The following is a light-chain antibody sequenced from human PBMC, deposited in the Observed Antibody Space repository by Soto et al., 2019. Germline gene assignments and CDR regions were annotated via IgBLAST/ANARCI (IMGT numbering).Light chain of an antibody. CDR3: QQYNSYSPET. J-gene: IGKJ1*01. CDR1: QSISSW. Sequence: DIQMTHSPSTLSASVGYRFTITCRARQSISSWCALYQQKPGKAPKLLIYDASSLESGVPSRFSGSGSGTEFTLTISSLQPDDFATYYCQQYNSYSPETFGQGTKVDIK. V-gene: IGKV1-5*01. CDR2: DAS.